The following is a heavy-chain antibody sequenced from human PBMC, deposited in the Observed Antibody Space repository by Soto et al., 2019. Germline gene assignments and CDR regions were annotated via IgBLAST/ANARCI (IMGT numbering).Heavy chain of an antibody. Sequence: GGSLRLSCAASGFTFSSYAMHWVRQAPGKGLEWVAVISYDGSNKYYADSVKGRFTISRDNSKNTLYLQMNSLRAEDTAVYYCAREMGYCSSTSCYTEAHGMDVWGQGTTVTVSS. J-gene: IGHJ6*02. CDR1: GFTFSSYA. CDR3: AREMGYCSSTSCYTEAHGMDV. D-gene: IGHD2-2*02. V-gene: IGHV3-30-3*01. CDR2: ISYDGSNK.